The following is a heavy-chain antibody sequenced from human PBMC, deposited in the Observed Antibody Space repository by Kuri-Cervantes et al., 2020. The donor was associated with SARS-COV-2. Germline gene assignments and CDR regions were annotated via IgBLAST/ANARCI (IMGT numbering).Heavy chain of an antibody. CDR2: INAGNGNT. V-gene: IGHV1-3*01. CDR3: ARGYCSSTSCYTDYYYGMDV. D-gene: IGHD2-2*02. CDR1: GYTFTSYA. Sequence: ASVKVSCKASGYTFTSYAMHWVRQAPGQRLEWMGWINAGNGNTKYSQKFQGRVTITRDTSASTAYMELSSLRSEDTAVYYCARGYCSSTSCYTDYYYGMDVWGQGTTVTVSS. J-gene: IGHJ6*02.